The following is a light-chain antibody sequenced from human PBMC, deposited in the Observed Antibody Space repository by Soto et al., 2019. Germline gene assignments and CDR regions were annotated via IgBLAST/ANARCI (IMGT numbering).Light chain of an antibody. Sequence: EIVMTQSPLSLPVTPGEPASISCRSSQSLLHSNGYYYLDWYLQKPGQSPQHLISLCSNRASGVPDRFSGSGSGTDFTLKISRVEAEDVGVYYCMQALQTPLTFGGGTKVEIK. V-gene: IGKV2-28*01. CDR1: QSLLHSNGYYY. J-gene: IGKJ4*01. CDR3: MQALQTPLT. CDR2: LCS.